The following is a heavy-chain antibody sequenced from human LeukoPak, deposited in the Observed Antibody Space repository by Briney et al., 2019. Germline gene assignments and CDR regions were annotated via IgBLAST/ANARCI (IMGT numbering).Heavy chain of an antibody. CDR2: ISAYNGNT. D-gene: IGHD3-22*01. V-gene: IGHV1-18*01. CDR1: GYTFTSYG. J-gene: IGHJ4*02. Sequence: ASVKVSCKASGYTFTSYGISWVRQAPGQGLEWMGWISAYNGNTNYAQKLQGRVTMTTDTSTSTAYMELRSLRSDDTAVYYCARYYDSSGYYYASDYWGQGTLVTVSS. CDR3: ARYYDSSGYYYASDY.